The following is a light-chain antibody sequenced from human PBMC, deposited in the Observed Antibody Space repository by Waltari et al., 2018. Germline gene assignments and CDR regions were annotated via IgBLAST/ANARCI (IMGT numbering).Light chain of an antibody. CDR2: VKSDGSH. CDR1: SAHNTYA. V-gene: IGLV4-69*01. CDR3: QTWATGIFWL. J-gene: IGLJ3*02. Sequence: QVVLTQPPSVSASLGASVKLPCNLASAHNTYAIAWHQQQAEKGPQFLMKVKSDGSHTRGYGIPDRFSGSSSVAERYLTISNLQPEDEADYYCQTWATGIFWLFGGGTKLTVL.